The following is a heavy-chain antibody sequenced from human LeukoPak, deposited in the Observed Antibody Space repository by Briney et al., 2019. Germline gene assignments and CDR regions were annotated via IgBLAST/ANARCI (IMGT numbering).Heavy chain of an antibody. V-gene: IGHV4-59*06. J-gene: IGHJ3*02. CDR2: IYYSGGT. CDR3: ARARINMIAFDI. Sequence: SETLSLTCTVSAGSTRSYYWSCIRQHPGEGGEGVVYIYYSGGTYYNPSLKSRVTISVDTSKNQFSLKPSSVTAADTAVYYCARARINMIAFDIWGQGTMVTVSS. CDR1: AGSTRSYY. D-gene: IGHD3-22*01.